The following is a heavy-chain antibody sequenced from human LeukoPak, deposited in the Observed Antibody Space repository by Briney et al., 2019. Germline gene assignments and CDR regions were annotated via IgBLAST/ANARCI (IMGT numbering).Heavy chain of an antibody. J-gene: IGHJ6*03. V-gene: IGHV1-18*04. CDR1: GYTFTDYF. Sequence: ASVKVSCKISGYTFTDYFIHWVRQAPGQGLEWMGWISAYNGNTNYAQKLQGRVTMTTDTSTSTAYMELRSLRSDDTAVYYCARLYCSGGSCYYYYYMDVWGKGTTVTVSS. CDR3: ARLYCSGGSCYYYYYMDV. CDR2: ISAYNGNT. D-gene: IGHD2-15*01.